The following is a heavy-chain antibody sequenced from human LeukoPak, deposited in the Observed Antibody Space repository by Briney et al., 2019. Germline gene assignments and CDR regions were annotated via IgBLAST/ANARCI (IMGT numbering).Heavy chain of an antibody. CDR1: GVSISGSY. V-gene: IGHV4-59*05. J-gene: IGHJ4*02. CDR2: IFYREGFSYGGTS. Sequence: SETLSLTCSVSGVSISGSYWIWIRQPPGRGLEWIASIFYREGFSYGGTSFYNPSLESRVTISVDTSKNAFSLKLTSVTAADTAVYDCARQISENKDYWGQGTLVTVSS. D-gene: IGHD1/OR15-1a*01. CDR3: ARQISENKDY.